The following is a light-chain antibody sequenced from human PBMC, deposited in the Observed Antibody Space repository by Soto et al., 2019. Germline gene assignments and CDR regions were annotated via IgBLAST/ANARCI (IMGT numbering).Light chain of an antibody. CDR1: QGIRND. Sequence: DIQMTQSPSSLSASVGDRVTITCRASQGIRNDLGWYQQNPGKAPERLISAASSLQGGVTSRFSGGGSGKEFTLTLSGLQPEDFATSYCLQHYSYPLTFGGGTKVEI. V-gene: IGKV1-17*01. CDR3: LQHYSYPLT. CDR2: AAS. J-gene: IGKJ4*01.